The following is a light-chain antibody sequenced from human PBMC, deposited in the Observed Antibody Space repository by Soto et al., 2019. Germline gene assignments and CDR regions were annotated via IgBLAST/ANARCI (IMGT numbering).Light chain of an antibody. V-gene: IGKV3-15*01. J-gene: IGKJ1*01. Sequence: EIVMTQSPATLSLSPGERATLSCRASQSVRSNLAWYQQKPGQAPRLLIYGASTGATGIPARFSGSGSGTEFTLTISSLQPDDFATYYCQQYNSYSQTFGQGTKGDIK. CDR2: GAS. CDR1: QSVRSN. CDR3: QQYNSYSQT.